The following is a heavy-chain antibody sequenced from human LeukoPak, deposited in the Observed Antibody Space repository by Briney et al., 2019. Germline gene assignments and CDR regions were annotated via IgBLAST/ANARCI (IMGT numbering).Heavy chain of an antibody. CDR3: ARPYCSAGNCYSNFDS. J-gene: IGHJ4*02. CDR2: IRYDGSNK. V-gene: IGHV3-30*02. Sequence: GGSLRLSCAASGFTFSSYGMHWVRQAPGKGLEWVAFIRYDGSNKYYADSVKGRFTISRDNSKNTLYLQMNSLRAEDTAVYCCARPYCSAGNCYSNFDSWGQGTLVTVSS. D-gene: IGHD2-15*01. CDR1: GFTFSSYG.